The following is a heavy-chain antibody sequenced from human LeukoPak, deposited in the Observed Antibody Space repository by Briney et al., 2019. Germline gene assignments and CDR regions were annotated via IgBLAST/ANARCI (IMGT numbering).Heavy chain of an antibody. V-gene: IGHV3-21*01. CDR3: ARDQGSAIAVAGGDFDY. D-gene: IGHD6-19*01. J-gene: IGHJ4*02. CDR2: ISSSSSYI. Sequence: GGSLRLSCAASGFTFSSYSMNWVRQAPGKGLEWVSSISSSSSYIYYADSVKGRFTISRDSAKNSLYLQMNSLRAEDTAVYYCARDQGSAIAVAGGDFDYWGQGTLVTVSS. CDR1: GFTFSSYS.